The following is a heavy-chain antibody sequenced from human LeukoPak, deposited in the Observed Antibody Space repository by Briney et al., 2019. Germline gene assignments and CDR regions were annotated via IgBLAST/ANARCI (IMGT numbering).Heavy chain of an antibody. CDR1: GFTLGNYC. CDR2: INQDGSEK. J-gene: IGHJ4*02. Sequence: GGSLRLSCAASGFTLGNYCMTWVRQAPRKGLEWVANINQDGSEKNYVDSVKGRFTISRDNAKNSLYLQMNSLRAGDTAIYYCARDWGAAGLWDYWGQGTLVTVSS. D-gene: IGHD6-13*01. V-gene: IGHV3-7*05. CDR3: ARDWGAAGLWDY.